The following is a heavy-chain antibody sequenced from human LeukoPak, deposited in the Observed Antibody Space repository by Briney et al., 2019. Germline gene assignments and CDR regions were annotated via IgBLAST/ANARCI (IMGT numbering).Heavy chain of an antibody. Sequence: GGSLRLSCAASGVTLSSNSMNWVRQAPGKGLEWISHSSSSTTNMYYADSLKGRFTISRDNTKNSLYLQLESLRDEDTAVYYCARGSTDWFDPWGQGTLVTVSS. J-gene: IGHJ5*02. CDR1: GVTLSSNS. CDR2: SSSSTTNM. CDR3: ARGSTDWFDP. V-gene: IGHV3-48*02.